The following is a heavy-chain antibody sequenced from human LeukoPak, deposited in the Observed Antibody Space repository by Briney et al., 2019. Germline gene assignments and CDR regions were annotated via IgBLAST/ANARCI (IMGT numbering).Heavy chain of an antibody. CDR1: GLTFSNYR. Sequence: GGALTLSCTATGLTFSNYRRTWLRQTRCKGLEWVADRKGDGRERYYVDSVKGRLTIPIHNAKISLSLQMNRLRDEDTAVYYCARVLPYGSGIKEHWGPGTLVTVSS. V-gene: IGHV3-7*04. CDR3: ARVLPYGSGIKEH. J-gene: IGHJ1*01. D-gene: IGHD3-10*01. CDR2: RKGDGRER.